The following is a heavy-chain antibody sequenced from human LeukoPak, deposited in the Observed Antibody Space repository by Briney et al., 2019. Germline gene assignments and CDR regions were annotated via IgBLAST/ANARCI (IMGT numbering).Heavy chain of an antibody. V-gene: IGHV3-30-3*01. J-gene: IGHJ4*02. D-gene: IGHD5/OR15-5a*01. CDR2: ISYDGSNK. Sequence: GGSLRLSCAASGFTFSSYAMHWVRQAPGKGLEWVAVISYDGSNKYYADSEKGRFTISRDNSKNTLYLQMNSLRAEDTAVYYCARGLSHFDYWGQGTLVTVSS. CDR1: GFTFSSYA. CDR3: ARGLSHFDY.